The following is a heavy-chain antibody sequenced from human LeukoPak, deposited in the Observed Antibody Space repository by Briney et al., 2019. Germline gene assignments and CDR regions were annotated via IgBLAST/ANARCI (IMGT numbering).Heavy chain of an antibody. Sequence: GGSLRLSCAASGFTFSSYAMSWVRQAPGKGLEWVAVISYDGSTKYYADSVKGRFTISRDNSKNTLYLQMNSLRAGDTAVYYCARGLPTQDAFDIWGQGTMVTVSS. D-gene: IGHD1-1*01. CDR3: ARGLPTQDAFDI. J-gene: IGHJ3*02. CDR1: GFTFSSYA. CDR2: ISYDGSTK. V-gene: IGHV3-30*03.